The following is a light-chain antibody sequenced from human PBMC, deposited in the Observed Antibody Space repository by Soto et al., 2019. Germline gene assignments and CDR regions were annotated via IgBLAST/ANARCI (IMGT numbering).Light chain of an antibody. CDR1: QSVSRN. CDR3: HQYNNWPPVRT. Sequence: EIVMTQSPDTLSVSPGERGTLSCRASQSVSRNVAWYQQKPGQAPRLLIYGASTRVTGIPSRFSGSGSGTEFTLSIISLQSEDFAVYYCHQYNNWPPVRTFGQGTKVEIK. J-gene: IGKJ1*01. CDR2: GAS. V-gene: IGKV3-15*01.